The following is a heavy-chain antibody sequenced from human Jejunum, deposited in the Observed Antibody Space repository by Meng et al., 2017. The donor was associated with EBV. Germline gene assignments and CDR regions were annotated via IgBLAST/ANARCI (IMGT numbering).Heavy chain of an antibody. CDR1: GDSIDSRNW. CDR3: VRGGDYCLVY. V-gene: IGHV4-4*02. D-gene: IGHD2-21*02. J-gene: IGHJ4*02. CDR2: IYYSGST. Sequence: QVQLQGSGPGLVKPSGTLALTCAVSGDSIDSRNWWSGVRQSPERGLEWIGEIYYSGSTNYNPSLKSRVTILVDRSENHFSLHLSSVTAADTAVYYCVRGGDYCLVYWGQGTLVTVSS.